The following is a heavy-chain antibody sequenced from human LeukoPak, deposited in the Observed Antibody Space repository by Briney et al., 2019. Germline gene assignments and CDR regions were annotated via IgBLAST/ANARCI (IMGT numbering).Heavy chain of an antibody. V-gene: IGHV1-2*06. Sequence: ASVKVSCKASGYTFTGYYMHWVRQAPGQGLEWMGRINPNSGGTNYAQKFQGRVTMTRDTPISTAYMELSRLRSDDTAVYYCARGMIGYQLLTVDYWGQGTLVTVSS. CDR2: INPNSGGT. CDR3: ARGMIGYQLLTVDY. D-gene: IGHD2-2*01. J-gene: IGHJ4*02. CDR1: GYTFTGYY.